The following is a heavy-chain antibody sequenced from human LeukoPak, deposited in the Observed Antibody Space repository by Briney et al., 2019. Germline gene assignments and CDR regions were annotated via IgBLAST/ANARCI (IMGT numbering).Heavy chain of an antibody. V-gene: IGHV1-8*01. J-gene: IGHJ4*02. CDR3: ARDGIYDSSGFSSWYYFDY. Sequence: GASVKVSCRASGYTFTSYDINWVRQATGQGLEWMGWMNPNSGNTGYAQKFQGRVTITADKSTSTAYMELSSLRSEDTAVYYCARDGIYDSSGFSSWYYFDYWGQGTLVTVSS. D-gene: IGHD3-22*01. CDR2: MNPNSGNT. CDR1: GYTFTSYD.